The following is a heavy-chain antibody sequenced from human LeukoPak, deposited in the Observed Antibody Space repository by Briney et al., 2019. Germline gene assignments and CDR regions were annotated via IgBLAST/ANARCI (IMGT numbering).Heavy chain of an antibody. CDR2: IYHSGST. Sequence: PSETLSLTCTVSGYSISSSYYWGWIRQPPGKGLEWIGSIYHSGSTYYNPSLESRVTISVDTSKNQFSLKLSSVTAADTAVYYCARGGKVADDYWGQGTLVTVSS. CDR3: ARGGKVADDY. CDR1: GYSISSSYY. D-gene: IGHD2-15*01. J-gene: IGHJ4*02. V-gene: IGHV4-38-2*02.